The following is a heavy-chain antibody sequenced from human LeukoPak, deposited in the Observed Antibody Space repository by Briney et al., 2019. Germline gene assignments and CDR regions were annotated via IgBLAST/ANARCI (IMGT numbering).Heavy chain of an antibody. CDR2: ISERGGST. J-gene: IGHJ4*02. Sequence: PGGTLRLSCVVSGISLSNYGMTWVRQAPGKGLEWVSYISERGGSTTYADSVKGLFTISRDSAKNSLYLQMSSLRAEDTAVYYCARVGYHGSGSFDYWGQGTLVTVSS. V-gene: IGHV3-23*01. CDR3: ARVGYHGSGSFDY. CDR1: GISLSNYG. D-gene: IGHD3-10*01.